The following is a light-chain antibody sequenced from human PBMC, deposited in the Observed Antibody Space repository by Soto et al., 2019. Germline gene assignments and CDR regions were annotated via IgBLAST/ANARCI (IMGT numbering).Light chain of an antibody. CDR1: SSDVGGYNY. J-gene: IGLJ2*01. CDR2: EVS. V-gene: IGLV2-8*01. Sequence: SALTQPPSASGSPGQSVTISCTGTSSDVGGYNYVSWYQQHPGKAPKLMIYEVSKRPSGVPDRFSGSKSGNTASLTVSGLQAEDEADYYCSSYAGSSVVFGGGTKVTVL. CDR3: SSYAGSSVV.